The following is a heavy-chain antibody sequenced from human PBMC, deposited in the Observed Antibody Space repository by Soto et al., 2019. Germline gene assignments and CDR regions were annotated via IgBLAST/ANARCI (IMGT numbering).Heavy chain of an antibody. Sequence: GGSLRLSCAVSGFTFNDYYMSWIRQAPGKGLEWISYISGGGSTTYHADSVRGRFTISRDNAKNSLFLQMNSLRAEDTAVYYCAREVRTSGWFRRLDSWGQEILVTVSS. J-gene: IGHJ4*02. CDR2: ISGGGSTT. CDR1: GFTFNDYY. CDR3: AREVRTSGWFRRLDS. V-gene: IGHV3-11*01. D-gene: IGHD6-19*01.